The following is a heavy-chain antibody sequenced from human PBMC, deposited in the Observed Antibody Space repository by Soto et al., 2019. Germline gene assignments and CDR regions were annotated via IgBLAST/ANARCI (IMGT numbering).Heavy chain of an antibody. J-gene: IGHJ4*02. CDR2: ISWNSGSI. V-gene: IGHV3-9*01. Sequence: GGSLRLSCAASGFTFDDYAMHWVRQAPGKGLEWVSGISWNSGSIGYADSVKGRFTISRDNAKNSLYLQMNSLRAEDTALYYCAKDTSLRLRDYCYDYWGQGTLVTVSS. D-gene: IGHD3-3*01. CDR1: GFTFDDYA. CDR3: AKDTSLRLRDYCYDY.